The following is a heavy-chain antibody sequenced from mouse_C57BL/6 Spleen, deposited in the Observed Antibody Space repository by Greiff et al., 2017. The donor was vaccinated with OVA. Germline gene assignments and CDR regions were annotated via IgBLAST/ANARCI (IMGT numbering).Heavy chain of an antibody. J-gene: IGHJ1*03. D-gene: IGHD1-1*01. CDR2: ISYDGSN. V-gene: IGHV3-6*01. CDR1: GYSITSGYY. CDR3: ATYYGSSYSYWYFDV. Sequence: EVKLVESGPGLVKPSQSLSLTCSVTGYSITSGYYWNWIRQFPGNKLEWMGYISYDGSNNYNPSLKNRISITRDTSKNQFFLKLNSVTTEDTATYYCATYYGSSYSYWYFDVWGTGTTVTVSS.